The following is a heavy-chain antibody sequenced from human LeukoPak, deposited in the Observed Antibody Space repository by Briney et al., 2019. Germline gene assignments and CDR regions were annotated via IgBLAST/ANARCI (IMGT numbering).Heavy chain of an antibody. CDR2: IRSKAYGGTT. CDR1: GFTFGDYA. V-gene: IGHV3-49*04. Sequence: HPGGSLRLSCTASGFTFGDYAMSWVRQAPGKGLEWVGFIRSKAYGGTTEYAASVKGRFTISRDDSKSIAYLQMNSLKTEDTAVYYCTREIVVRGVIMGNWGQGTLVTVSS. D-gene: IGHD3-10*01. J-gene: IGHJ4*02. CDR3: TREIVVRGVIMGN.